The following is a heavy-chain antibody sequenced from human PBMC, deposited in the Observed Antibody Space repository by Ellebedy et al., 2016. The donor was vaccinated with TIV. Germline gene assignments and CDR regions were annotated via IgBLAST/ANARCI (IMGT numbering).Heavy chain of an antibody. D-gene: IGHD5-18*01. Sequence: ASVKVSCKASGYTFTSYAMHWVRQAPGQRLEWMGWINAGNGNTKYSQKFQGRVTITRDTSASTAYMELSSLRSEDTAVYYCALTGDTASWEWYFDLWGRGTLVTVSS. J-gene: IGHJ2*01. CDR1: GYTFTSYA. CDR2: INAGNGNT. CDR3: ALTGDTASWEWYFDL. V-gene: IGHV1-3*01.